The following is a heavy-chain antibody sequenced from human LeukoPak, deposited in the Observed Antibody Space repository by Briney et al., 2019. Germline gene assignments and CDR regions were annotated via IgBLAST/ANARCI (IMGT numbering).Heavy chain of an antibody. CDR1: GFTLSSYA. Sequence: PGGSLRLSCAASGFTLSSYAMSWVRQAPGKGLEWVSAISGSGGSTYYADSVKGRFTISRDNSKNTLYLQMNSLGAEDTAVYYCAKDTRVSSGKRGSDYWGQGTLVTVSS. D-gene: IGHD3-22*01. J-gene: IGHJ4*02. V-gene: IGHV3-23*01. CDR2: ISGSGGST. CDR3: AKDTRVSSGKRGSDY.